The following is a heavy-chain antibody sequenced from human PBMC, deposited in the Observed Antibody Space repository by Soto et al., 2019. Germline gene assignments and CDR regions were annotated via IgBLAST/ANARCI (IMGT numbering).Heavy chain of an antibody. CDR1: GGSISSYY. V-gene: IGHV4-59*01. D-gene: IGHD6-13*01. J-gene: IGHJ6*02. CDR2: IYYSGST. Sequence: SETLSLTCTVSGGSISSYYWSWIRQPPGKGLEWIGYIYYSGSTNYNPSLKSRVTISVDTSKNQFSLKLSSVTAADTAVYYCARGVGIAAQLIFYGMDVWGQGTTVTVSS. CDR3: ARGVGIAAQLIFYGMDV.